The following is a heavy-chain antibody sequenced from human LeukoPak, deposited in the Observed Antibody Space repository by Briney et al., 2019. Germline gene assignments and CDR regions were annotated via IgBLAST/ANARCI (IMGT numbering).Heavy chain of an antibody. Sequence: PGGSLRLSCAASGFTFDDYAMHWVRQAPGKGLEWVSGISWNSGSIGYADSVKGRFTISRDNAKNSLYLQMNSLRAEDTALYYCAKDSLRYSEQSDAFDIWGQGTMVTVSS. V-gene: IGHV3-9*01. CDR1: GFTFDDYA. D-gene: IGHD3-9*01. CDR3: AKDSLRYSEQSDAFDI. J-gene: IGHJ3*02. CDR2: ISWNSGSI.